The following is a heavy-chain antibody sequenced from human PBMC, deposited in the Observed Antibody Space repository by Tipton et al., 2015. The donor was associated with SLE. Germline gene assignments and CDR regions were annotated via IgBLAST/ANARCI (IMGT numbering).Heavy chain of an antibody. CDR3: TTRGTNG. CDR1: GGSISSCY. CDR2: IYYSGST. D-gene: IGHD3-16*01. J-gene: IGHJ4*02. Sequence: LRLSCTVSGGSISSCYWSWIRQPPGKGLEWIGYIYYSGSTNYNPSLKSRVTISRDDSKNTLYLQMNSLKTEDTAVYYCTTRGTNGWGQGTLVTVSS. V-gene: IGHV4-59*12.